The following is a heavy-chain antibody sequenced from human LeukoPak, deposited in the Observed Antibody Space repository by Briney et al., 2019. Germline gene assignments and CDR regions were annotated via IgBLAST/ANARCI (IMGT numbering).Heavy chain of an antibody. D-gene: IGHD4-11*01. V-gene: IGHV3-48*03. J-gene: IGHJ6*02. Sequence: GGSLRLSCAASGVIFSTDEINWGREAPRKGVGAGSYISNSSSTIYYAASVKGRFTISRDNAKNSLYLQMNSLRAEATAVYYCARGGYSNANKFYYYGMDVWGQGTTVTV. CDR3: ARGGYSNANKFYYYGMDV. CDR2: ISNSSSTI. CDR1: GVIFSTDE.